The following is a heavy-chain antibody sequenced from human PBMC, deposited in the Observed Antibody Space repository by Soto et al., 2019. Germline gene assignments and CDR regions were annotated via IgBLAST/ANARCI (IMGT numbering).Heavy chain of an antibody. D-gene: IGHD6-25*01. J-gene: IGHJ4*02. CDR2: IYPEDSDT. V-gene: IGHV5-51*01. CDR3: ARQYSSGGDY. CDR1: GYSFTNYW. Sequence: PGEFLKISCKGSGYSFTNYWIGWVRQMPGKGLEWMGIIYPEDSDTRYSPSFQGQVTISADKSISTAYLQWSSLKASDTAMYYCARQYSSGGDYWGQGTLVNVSS.